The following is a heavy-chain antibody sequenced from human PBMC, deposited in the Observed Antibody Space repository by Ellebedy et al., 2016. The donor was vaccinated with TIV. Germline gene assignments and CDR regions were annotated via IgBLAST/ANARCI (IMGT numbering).Heavy chain of an antibody. CDR2: TSGGGATT. CDR1: GFTFSNYA. V-gene: IGHV3-23*01. D-gene: IGHD2-15*01. CDR3: ARVGCSDASCYYYDYYYMDV. J-gene: IGHJ6*03. Sequence: GESLKISCAASGFTFSNYAMSWVRQAPGKGLEWVSGTSGGGATTYYADTVKGRFPISRDNAKNTLYLQMNSRRAEDTAVYYCARVGCSDASCYYYDYYYMDVWGKGTAVTVSS.